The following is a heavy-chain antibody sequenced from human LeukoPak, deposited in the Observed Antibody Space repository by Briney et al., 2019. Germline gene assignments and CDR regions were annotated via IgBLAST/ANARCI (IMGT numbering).Heavy chain of an antibody. D-gene: IGHD3-9*01. CDR3: ARGVLSRLRYFDSLGWFDP. V-gene: IGHV6-1*01. CDR2: TYYRSKWYN. CDR1: GDSVSSNSAA. Sequence: SQTLSLTCAISGDSVSSNSAAWNWIRQSPSRGLEWLGRTYYRSKWYNDYAVSVKSRITINPDTSKNQFSLQLNSVTAADTAVYYCARGVLSRLRYFDSLGWFDPWGQGTLVTVSS. J-gene: IGHJ5*02.